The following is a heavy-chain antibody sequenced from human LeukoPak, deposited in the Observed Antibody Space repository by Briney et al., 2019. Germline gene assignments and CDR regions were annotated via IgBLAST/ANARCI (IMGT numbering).Heavy chain of an antibody. D-gene: IGHD3-9*01. J-gene: IGHJ6*02. V-gene: IGHV4-38-2*02. Sequence: SETLSLTCTVSGYSISSGYYWGWILQPPGKGLEWIGSIYHSGSAYYNPSLKSRVTISVDTSKNQFSLKLSSVTAADTAVYYCARVRYFDWLKDYYYGMDVWGQGTTVTVSS. CDR2: IYHSGSA. CDR3: ARVRYFDWLKDYYYGMDV. CDR1: GYSISSGYY.